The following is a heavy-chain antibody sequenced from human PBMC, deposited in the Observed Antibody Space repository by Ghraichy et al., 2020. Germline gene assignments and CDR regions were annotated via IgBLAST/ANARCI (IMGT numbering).Heavy chain of an antibody. J-gene: IGHJ4*02. CDR1: GYTFTDYY. Sequence: ASVKVSCKASGYTFTDYYIHWVRQAPGQGLEWMGWINPNNGGTDSAQKLQGRVTMTRDTSISTAYMELSRLSSDDTAVYYCARVPWPAGVNLPYYYDSSGYYYFDYWGQGTLVTVSS. CDR2: INPNNGGT. CDR3: ARVPWPAGVNLPYYYDSSGYYYFDY. V-gene: IGHV1-2*02. D-gene: IGHD3-22*01.